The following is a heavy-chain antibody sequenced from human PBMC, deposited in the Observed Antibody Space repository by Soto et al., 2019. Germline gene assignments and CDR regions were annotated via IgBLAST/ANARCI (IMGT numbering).Heavy chain of an antibody. V-gene: IGHV1-18*01. Sequence: ASVKVSCKASGYSFTCYGISWVRQAPGQGLEGMGWISTYSDDTNYAQKLQDRVTMTTDTSTSTAYMELRSLRSDDTAGYYCARDRWHYDSSGHLKYLPYWGQGTLVTVSS. CDR1: GYSFTCYG. CDR2: ISTYSDDT. J-gene: IGHJ1*01. D-gene: IGHD3-22*01. CDR3: ARDRWHYDSSGHLKYLPY.